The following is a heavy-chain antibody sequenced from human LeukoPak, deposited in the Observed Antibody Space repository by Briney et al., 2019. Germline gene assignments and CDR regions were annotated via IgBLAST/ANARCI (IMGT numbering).Heavy chain of an antibody. Sequence: PSETLSLTCTVSGGSIGTNYWSWIRQPAGKGLEWIGRIYITGSTNYNPSLKSRVTMSVDTSKNQFSLKPISMTAADTAVYYCARPAYGGGPDAFDIWGQGTMVTVSS. D-gene: IGHD4-23*01. V-gene: IGHV4-4*07. CDR2: IYITGST. CDR3: ARPAYGGGPDAFDI. CDR1: GGSIGTNY. J-gene: IGHJ3*02.